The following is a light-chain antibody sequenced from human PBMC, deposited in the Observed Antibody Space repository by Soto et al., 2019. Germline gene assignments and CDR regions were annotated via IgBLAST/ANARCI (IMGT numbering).Light chain of an antibody. CDR3: AAWDDSLSGPV. J-gene: IGLJ3*02. CDR2: GNN. CDR1: SSNIGRNT. V-gene: IGLV1-44*01. Sequence: QSVLTQPPSASGTPGQRVTISCSGSSSNIGRNTVNWYQQFPGTAPKLLIYGNNQRPSGVPDRFYGSKSGTPASLAISGLQSEDEADYYCAAWDDSLSGPVFGGGTKVTVL.